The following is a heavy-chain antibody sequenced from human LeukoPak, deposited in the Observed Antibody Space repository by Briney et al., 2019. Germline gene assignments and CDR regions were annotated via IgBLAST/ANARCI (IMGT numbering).Heavy chain of an antibody. V-gene: IGHV4-31*03. J-gene: IGHJ6*02. D-gene: IGHD2-15*01. CDR3: ARARQVVRYGMDV. CDR1: GGSISSAGNY. Sequence: SETLSLTCSVSGGSISSAGNYWTWLRHHPGKGLEWIGYIYYSGSTYYNPSLESRVTISVDTSRSQFSLKLNSVTAADTAVYYCARARQVVRYGMDVWGQGTTVTVSS. CDR2: IYYSGST.